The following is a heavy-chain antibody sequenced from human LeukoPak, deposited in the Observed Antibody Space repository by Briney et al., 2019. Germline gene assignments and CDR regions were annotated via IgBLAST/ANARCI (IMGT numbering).Heavy chain of an antibody. V-gene: IGHV4-59*01. CDR3: ARGDYDFWSGRRYYYMDV. J-gene: IGHJ6*03. CDR2: IYYSGST. D-gene: IGHD3-3*01. Sequence: SETLSLTCTVSGGSISSYYWSWIRQSPGKGLEWIGYIYYSGSTNYNPSLKSRVTISVDTSKNQFSLKLSSVTAADTAVYYCARGDYDFWSGRRYYYMDVWGKGTTVTVSS. CDR1: GGSISSYY.